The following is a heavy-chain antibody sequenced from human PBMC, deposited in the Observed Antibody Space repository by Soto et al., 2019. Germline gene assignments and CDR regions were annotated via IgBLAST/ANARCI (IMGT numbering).Heavy chain of an antibody. CDR2: VLYSGSA. Sequence: SETLSLTCSVSGGSISSTSYYWGWIRQPPGKGLEWIGNVLYSGSAHYNPSLRSRVTISVDTSKKQFYLKVNSVTAADTAVYYFARRPSDISTGSFDLWGQGTLVTVSS. CDR3: ARRPSDISTGSFDL. J-gene: IGHJ5*02. D-gene: IGHD3-9*01. CDR1: GGSISSTSYY. V-gene: IGHV4-39*01.